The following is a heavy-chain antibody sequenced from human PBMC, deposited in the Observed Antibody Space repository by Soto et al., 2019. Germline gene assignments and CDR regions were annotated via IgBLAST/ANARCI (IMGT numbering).Heavy chain of an antibody. CDR3: ARGRYGDY. Sequence: QVHLVQSGAEVKKPGASVKVSCQGSGYAFTTYGITWVRQAPGQGLEWMGWISAHNGNTNYAQKLQGRVTVTRDTSTSTAYMELRGLRYDDTAVYYCARGRYGDYWGRGALVTVSS. J-gene: IGHJ4*02. V-gene: IGHV1-18*01. CDR2: ISAHNGNT. CDR1: GYAFTTYG. D-gene: IGHD1-1*01.